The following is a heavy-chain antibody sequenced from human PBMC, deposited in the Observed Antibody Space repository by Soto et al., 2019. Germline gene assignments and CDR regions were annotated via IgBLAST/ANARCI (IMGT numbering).Heavy chain of an antibody. CDR3: ARCRYSYGYDFDS. J-gene: IGHJ4*02. CDR1: GFTFSSYA. CDR2: ISYDGSNK. D-gene: IGHD5-18*01. V-gene: IGHV3-30-3*01. Sequence: GGSLRLSCAASGFTFSSYAMHWVRQAPGKGLEWVAVISYDGSNKYYADSVKGRFTISRDIAKNTLYLQMNSLRAEDTAVYYCARCRYSYGYDFDSWGQGTLVTVSS.